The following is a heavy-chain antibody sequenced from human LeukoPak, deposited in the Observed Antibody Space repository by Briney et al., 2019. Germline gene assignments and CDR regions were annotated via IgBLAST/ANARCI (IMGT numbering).Heavy chain of an antibody. V-gene: IGHV1-46*03. D-gene: IGHD3-22*01. J-gene: IGHJ3*02. CDR2: INPGGGST. CDR1: GYTFTSYY. Sequence: ASVKVSCKASGYTFTSYYMHWVRQAPGQGLEWMGIINPGGGSTSYAQKFQGRVTMTRDTSTSTVYMELSSLRSEDTAVYYCARDRPHYYDSAEDAFDIWGQGTMVTVSS. CDR3: ARDRPHYYDSAEDAFDI.